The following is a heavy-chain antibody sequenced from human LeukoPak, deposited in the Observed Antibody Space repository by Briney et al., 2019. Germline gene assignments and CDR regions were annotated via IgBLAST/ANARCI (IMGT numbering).Heavy chain of an antibody. CDR2: ISAYNGNT. D-gene: IGHD2-8*01. J-gene: IGHJ5*02. Sequence: ASVKVSCKASGYTFTSYGISWVRQAPGQGLEWMGWISAYNGNTNYAQKLQGRVTITTDTSTSTAYMELRSLRSDDTAVYYCARTHTDGFPGWFDPWGQGTLVTVSS. CDR3: ARTHTDGFPGWFDP. CDR1: GYTFTSYG. V-gene: IGHV1-18*01.